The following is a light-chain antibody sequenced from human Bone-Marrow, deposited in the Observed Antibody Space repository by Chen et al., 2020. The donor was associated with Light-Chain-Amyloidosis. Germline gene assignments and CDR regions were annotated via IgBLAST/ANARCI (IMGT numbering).Light chain of an antibody. CDR1: SSDVGGYNY. V-gene: IGLV2-14*01. Sequence: QSALTQPASVSGSPGQSLTLPCTGTSSDVGGYNYVSWYQQHPGKAPKLMIYDVSNRPSGVSNRFSGSKSGNTASLTISGLQAEDEADYYCSSYTSSSTLVFGGGTKLTVL. J-gene: IGLJ3*02. CDR2: DVS. CDR3: SSYTSSSTLV.